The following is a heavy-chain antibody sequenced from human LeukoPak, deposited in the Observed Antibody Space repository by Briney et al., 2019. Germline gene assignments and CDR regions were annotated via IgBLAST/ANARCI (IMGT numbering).Heavy chain of an antibody. Sequence: GGSLRLSCAASGFTFNNYNMNWVRQAPGKAMEWVSSITSSSSYIFYADSAKGRFTISRDNAESSLFLQMNSLRAEDTAVYYCARDRYLVLWGQGTLVTVSS. D-gene: IGHD1-14*01. CDR2: ITSSSSYI. V-gene: IGHV3-21*01. CDR3: ARDRYLVL. CDR1: GFTFNNYN. J-gene: IGHJ4*02.